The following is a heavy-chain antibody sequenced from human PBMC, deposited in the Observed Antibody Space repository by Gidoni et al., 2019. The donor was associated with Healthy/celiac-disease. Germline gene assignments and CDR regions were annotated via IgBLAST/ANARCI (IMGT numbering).Heavy chain of an antibody. CDR1: GFTFSSYW. V-gene: IGHV3-74*01. J-gene: IGHJ5*02. D-gene: IGHD6-19*01. CDR3: ASTTLAVAGKGLLAGVVFDP. Sequence: EVQLVESGGGLVQPGGSLRLSCAASGFTFSSYWMHWVRQAPGKGLVWVSRINSDGSSTSYADSVKGRFTISRDNAKNTLYLQMNSLRAEDTAVYYCASTTLAVAGKGLLAGVVFDPWGQGTLVTVSS. CDR2: INSDGSST.